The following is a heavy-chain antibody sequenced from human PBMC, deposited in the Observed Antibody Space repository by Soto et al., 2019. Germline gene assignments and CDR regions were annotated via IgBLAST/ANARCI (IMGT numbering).Heavy chain of an antibody. Sequence: SVKVSCKASGYTSTSYAMHWVRQAPGQRLEWMGWINAGNGNTKYSQKFQGRVSLTRDTSASTDYMELSSLRSEDTAVYYGAXGXXWVWMNPWGQVTLVTVXS. V-gene: IGHV1-3*01. J-gene: IGHJ5*02. CDR2: INAGNGNT. D-gene: IGHD6-13*01. CDR3: AXGXXWVWMNP. CDR1: GYTSTSYA.